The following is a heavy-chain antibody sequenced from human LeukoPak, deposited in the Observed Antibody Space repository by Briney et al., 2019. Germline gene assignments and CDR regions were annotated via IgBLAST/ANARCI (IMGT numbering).Heavy chain of an antibody. CDR2: IRSQAYSGTT. CDR3: TRDIVSISQPYYFDY. D-gene: IGHD2-2*01. J-gene: IGHJ4*02. Sequence: PGGSLRLSCTASGFTFGYHAINWVRQAPGRGLEWVGFIRSQAYSGTTEYATSVKDRFTISRDDSKSIAYLQMNSLKTDDTAVYYCTRDIVSISQPYYFDYWGQGTLVTVSS. CDR1: GFTFGYHA. V-gene: IGHV3-49*04.